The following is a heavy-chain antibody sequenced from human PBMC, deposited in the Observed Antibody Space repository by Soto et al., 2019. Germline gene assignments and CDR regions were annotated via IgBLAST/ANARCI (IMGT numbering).Heavy chain of an antibody. CDR2: ISGSGGST. V-gene: IGHV3-23*01. CDR3: AKSLNYYGSGRTGYMDV. D-gene: IGHD3-10*01. Sequence: GGSLRLSCAASGFTFSSYAMSWVRQAPGKGLEWVSAISGSGGSTYYADSVKGRFTISRDNSKNTLYLQMNSLRAEDTAVYYCAKSLNYYGSGRTGYMDVWGKGTTVTVSS. CDR1: GFTFSSYA. J-gene: IGHJ6*03.